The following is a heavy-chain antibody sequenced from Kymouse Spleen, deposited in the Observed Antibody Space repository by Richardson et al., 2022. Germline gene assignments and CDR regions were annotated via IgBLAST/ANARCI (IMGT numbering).Heavy chain of an antibody. V-gene: IGHV4-39*01. CDR2: IYYSGST. CDR3: ARHLYCSSTSCYLNWFDP. J-gene: IGHJ5*02. CDR1: GGSISSSSYY. Sequence: QLQLQESGPGLVKPSETLSLTCTVSGGSISSSSYYWGWIRQPPGKGLEWIGSIYYSGSTYYNPSLKSRVTISVDTSKNQFSLKLSSVTAADTAVYYCARHLYCSSTSCYLNWFDPWGQGTLVTVSS. D-gene: IGHD2-2*02.